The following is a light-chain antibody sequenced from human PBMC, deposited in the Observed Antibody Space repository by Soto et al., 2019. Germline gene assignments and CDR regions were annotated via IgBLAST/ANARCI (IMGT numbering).Light chain of an antibody. J-gene: IGLJ3*02. CDR1: TSNSGSNT. V-gene: IGLV1-44*01. Sequence: QSVVTQPPSASGTPGQRGTISCSGSTSNSGSNTVTWFQQFPGTAPKVLIYNDNYRPSGVPDRFSGSKSGASASLAISGLRSEDEANYYCAVWDDSVNGWVFGGGTKVTVL. CDR3: AVWDDSVNGWV. CDR2: NDN.